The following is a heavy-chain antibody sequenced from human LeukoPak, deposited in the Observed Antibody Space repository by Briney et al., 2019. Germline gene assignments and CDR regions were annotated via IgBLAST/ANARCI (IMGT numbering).Heavy chain of an antibody. Sequence: PGGSLRLSCAASGFTVSSNYMSWVRQAPGKGLEWVSVIYSGGSTYYADSVKGRFTISRDNSKNTLYLQMNSLRAEDTAVYYRARDCSGGSCSRDAFDIWGQGTMVTVSS. J-gene: IGHJ3*02. CDR2: IYSGGST. V-gene: IGHV3-53*01. CDR1: GFTVSSNY. D-gene: IGHD2-15*01. CDR3: ARDCSGGSCSRDAFDI.